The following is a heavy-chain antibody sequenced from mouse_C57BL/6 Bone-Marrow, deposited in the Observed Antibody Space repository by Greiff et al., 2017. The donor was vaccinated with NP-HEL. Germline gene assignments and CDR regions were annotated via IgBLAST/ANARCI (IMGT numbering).Heavy chain of an antibody. CDR2: IRSKSSNYAT. CDR1: GFTFNTYA. Sequence: EVQLVESGGGLVQPKGSLKLSCAASGFTFNTYAMHWVRQAPGKGLEWVARIRSKSSNYATYYADSVKDRFTISRDDSQSMLYLQMNNLKTEDTAMYYCVRESTMVTTESAWFAYWGQGTLVTVSA. D-gene: IGHD2-2*01. J-gene: IGHJ3*01. CDR3: VRESTMVTTESAWFAY. V-gene: IGHV10-3*01.